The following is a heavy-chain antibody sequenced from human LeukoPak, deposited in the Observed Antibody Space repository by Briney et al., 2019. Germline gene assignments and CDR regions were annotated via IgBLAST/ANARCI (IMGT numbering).Heavy chain of an antibody. Sequence: SETLSLTCAVYGGSFSGYYWSWIRQPPGKGLEWIGEINHSGSPNYNPSLKSRVTISVDTSKNQFSLKLSSVTAADTAVYYCATSSIAARPWFDPWGQGTLVTVSS. CDR2: INHSGSP. V-gene: IGHV4-34*01. J-gene: IGHJ5*02. CDR1: GGSFSGYY. CDR3: ATSSIAARPWFDP. D-gene: IGHD6-6*01.